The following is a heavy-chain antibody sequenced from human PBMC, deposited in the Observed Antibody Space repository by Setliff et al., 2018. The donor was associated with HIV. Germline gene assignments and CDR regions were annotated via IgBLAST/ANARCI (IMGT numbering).Heavy chain of an antibody. J-gene: IGHJ5*01. Sequence: PSETLSLTCTVSGGSISSGSYYWGWIRQPPGKGLEWLGEIDHRGRTNYNPSLKNRVTISRDTSKNQFSLRLSSTTVADTAVYYCARGFEGFCSGGSCHWFDSWGQGTLVTVSS. CDR3: ARGFEGFCSGGSCHWFDS. CDR1: GGSISSGSYY. D-gene: IGHD2-15*01. CDR2: IDHRGRT. V-gene: IGHV4-39*02.